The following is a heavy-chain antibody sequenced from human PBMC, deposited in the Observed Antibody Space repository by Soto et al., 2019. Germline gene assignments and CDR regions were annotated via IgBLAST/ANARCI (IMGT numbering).Heavy chain of an antibody. Sequence: SETLSLTCTVSGGSISRYYWSWIRQPLGKGLEWIGYMYNTGSTVYNPPFKSRVTISVDTSKNQFSLKLNSVTAADTAVYYCARDLWGYCGTDCYPLDVWGQGTTVT. J-gene: IGHJ6*02. V-gene: IGHV4-59*01. CDR3: ARDLWGYCGTDCYPLDV. CDR1: GGSISRYY. D-gene: IGHD2-21*02. CDR2: MYNTGST.